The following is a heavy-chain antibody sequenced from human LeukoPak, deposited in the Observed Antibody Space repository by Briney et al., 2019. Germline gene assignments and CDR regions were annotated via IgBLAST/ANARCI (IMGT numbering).Heavy chain of an antibody. CDR3: ARAGGGYCSGGSCYSGWFDP. Sequence: KPGGSLRLSCAASGFTFSDYYMSWIRQAPGKGLEWVSYISSSSSYKNYADSVKGRFTISRDNAKNSLYLQMNSLRAEDTAVYYCARAGGGYCSGGSCYSGWFDPWGQGTLVTVST. D-gene: IGHD2-15*01. CDR2: ISSSSSYK. J-gene: IGHJ5*02. CDR1: GFTFSDYY. V-gene: IGHV3-11*06.